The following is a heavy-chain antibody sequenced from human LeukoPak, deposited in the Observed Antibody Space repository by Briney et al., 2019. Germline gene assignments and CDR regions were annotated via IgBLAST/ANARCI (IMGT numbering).Heavy chain of an antibody. D-gene: IGHD3-22*01. Sequence: GGSLRLSCVASGFTFNNYAMSWVRQAPGRGLEWASSTAGSGISKDYADSVKGRFTISKDKSKNTLYLQMDNLRAEDTGVYFRARLPTFYYDSSGYHYDYWGQGTLVTVSS. J-gene: IGHJ4*02. CDR2: TAGSGISK. CDR1: GFTFNNYA. CDR3: ARLPTFYYDSSGYHYDY. V-gene: IGHV3-23*01.